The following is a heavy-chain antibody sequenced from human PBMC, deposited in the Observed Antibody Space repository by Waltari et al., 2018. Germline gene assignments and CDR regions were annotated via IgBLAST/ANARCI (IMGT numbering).Heavy chain of an antibody. CDR3: ATNLIRAYAFDV. CDR2: FDAEQDDT. J-gene: IGHJ3*01. CDR1: GQTRIHTA. D-gene: IGHD3-10*01. V-gene: IGHV1-24*01. Sequence: QVQLQQSETEVKTPGASVTVTCKAFGQTRIHTAMHWVRQAPGKGLEWLGGFDAEQDDTIYAQKFQGRVSMTEDTSAGTAYMELNNLRSDDTAVYYCATNLIRAYAFDVWGQGTVVSVSS.